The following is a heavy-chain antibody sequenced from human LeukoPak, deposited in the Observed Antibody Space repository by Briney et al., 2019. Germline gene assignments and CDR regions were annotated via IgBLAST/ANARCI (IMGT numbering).Heavy chain of an antibody. D-gene: IGHD4/OR15-4a*01. CDR3: ARARGYGGLHDAFDI. Sequence: GGSLRLSCAASGFTFSSYAMHWVRQAPGKGLEYVSAISSNEGSTYYANSVKGRFTISRDNSKNTLYLQMGSLRAEDMAVYYCARARGYGGLHDAFDIWGQGTMVTVSS. J-gene: IGHJ3*02. V-gene: IGHV3-64*01. CDR2: ISSNEGST. CDR1: GFTFSSYA.